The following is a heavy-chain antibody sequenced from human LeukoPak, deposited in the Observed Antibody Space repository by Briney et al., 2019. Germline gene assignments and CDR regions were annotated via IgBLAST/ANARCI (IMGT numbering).Heavy chain of an antibody. V-gene: IGHV4-30-2*02. CDR3: AKSDYVWGSYVPSYFDY. D-gene: IGHD3-16*01. Sequence: SQTLSLTCTVSGGSISSGGYYWSWIRQPPGKGLEWIGEIYHSGSTNYNPSLKSRVTISVDTSKNQFSLKLSSVTAADTAMYYCAKSDYVWGSYVPSYFDYWGQGTLVTVSS. J-gene: IGHJ4*02. CDR1: GGSISSGGYY. CDR2: IYHSGST.